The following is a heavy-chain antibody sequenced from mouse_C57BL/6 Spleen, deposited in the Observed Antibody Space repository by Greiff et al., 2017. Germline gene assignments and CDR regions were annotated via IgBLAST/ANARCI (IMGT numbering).Heavy chain of an antibody. CDR3: ARWGSNLYFDY. CDR1: GYSFTDYN. D-gene: IGHD6-1*01. J-gene: IGHJ2*01. CDR2: INPNSGTT. V-gene: IGHV1-39*01. Sequence: VQLKQSGPELVKPGASVKISCKASGYSFTDYNMTWVKQSNGQSLEWIGVINPNSGTTSYNQKFKGKATLTVDESSSTAYMQLNSLTSEDSAVYYCARWGSNLYFDYWGQGTTLTVSS.